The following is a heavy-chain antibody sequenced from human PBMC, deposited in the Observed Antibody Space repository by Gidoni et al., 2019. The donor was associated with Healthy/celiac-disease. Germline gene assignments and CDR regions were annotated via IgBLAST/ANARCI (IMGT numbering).Heavy chain of an antibody. CDR2: IIPICGTA. J-gene: IGHJ6*02. CDR3: ARGLAYYGSGSYSSSEKYYYYGMDV. D-gene: IGHD3-10*01. CDR1: GGTFSSYA. Sequence: QVQLVQSGAEVKKPVSSVKVSCKASGGTFSSYAISWVRQAPGQGLEWMGGIIPICGTANYAQKFQGRVTITADESTSTAYMELSSLRSEDTAVYYCARGLAYYGSGSYSSSEKYYYYGMDVWGQGTTVTVSS. V-gene: IGHV1-69*01.